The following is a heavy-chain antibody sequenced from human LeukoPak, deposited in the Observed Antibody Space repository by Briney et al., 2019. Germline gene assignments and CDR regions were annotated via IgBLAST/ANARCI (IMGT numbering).Heavy chain of an antibody. D-gene: IGHD7-27*01. CDR3: AKSGLCVDNSCYSGDLYHYYYMDV. CDR1: GFTFTISA. J-gene: IGHJ6*03. Sequence: QSGGSLRLSCETSGFTFTISAMSWVRQAPGKGLEWVSAIGGSGGITYYADSVKGRFTISRDNSRNVVYMQMNSLRPEDTATYYCAKSGLCVDNSCYSGDLYHYYYMDVWGRGTTVTVSS. V-gene: IGHV3-23*01. CDR2: IGGSGGIT.